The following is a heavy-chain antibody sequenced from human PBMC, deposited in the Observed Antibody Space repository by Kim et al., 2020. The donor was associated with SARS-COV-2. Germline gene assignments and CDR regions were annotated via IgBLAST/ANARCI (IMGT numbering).Heavy chain of an antibody. D-gene: IGHD6-19*01. J-gene: IGHJ5*02. CDR3: ARPKIAVAGNWFDP. Sequence: NPSLKGRVTISVDTSKNQFSLKRSSVTAADTAVYYCARPKIAVAGNWFDPWGQGTLVTVSS. V-gene: IGHV4-39*01.